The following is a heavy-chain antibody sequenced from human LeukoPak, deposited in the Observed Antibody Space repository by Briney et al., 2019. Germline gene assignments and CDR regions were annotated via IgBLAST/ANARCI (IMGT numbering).Heavy chain of an antibody. V-gene: IGHV1-24*01. CDR2: FDPEDGET. CDR1: GYTLTELS. D-gene: IGHD6-13*01. J-gene: IGHJ4*02. Sequence: ASVKVSCKVSGYTLTELSMHWVRQAPGKGLEWMGGFDPEDGETIYAQKFQGRVTMTEDTSTDTAYMELSSLRSEDTAMYYCATYPGIAAAGTQLDWGQGTLVTVSS. CDR3: ATYPGIAAAGTQLD.